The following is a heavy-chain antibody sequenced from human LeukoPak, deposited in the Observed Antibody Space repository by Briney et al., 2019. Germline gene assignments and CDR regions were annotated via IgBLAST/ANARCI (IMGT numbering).Heavy chain of an antibody. CDR3: ARFHGSGFCLDY. Sequence: PSETLSLTCTVSGGSISNYYWSWVRQPAGKGLEWIGRIYISGSTNYNPSLKSRVTISVDKSKNQFSLKLSSVTAADTAVYYCARFHGSGFCLDYWGQGTLVTVSS. CDR2: IYISGST. D-gene: IGHD3-10*01. J-gene: IGHJ4*02. CDR1: GGSISNYY. V-gene: IGHV4-4*07.